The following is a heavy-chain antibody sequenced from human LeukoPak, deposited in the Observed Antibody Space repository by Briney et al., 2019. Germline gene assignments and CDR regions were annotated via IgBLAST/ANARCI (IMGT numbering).Heavy chain of an antibody. CDR1: GFTVSSNY. Sequence: PGGSLRLSCAASGFTVSSNYMSWVRQAPGKGLEWVSVIYSGGSTYYADSVKGRFTISRDNSKNTLYLQMNSLRAEDTAVYYCAGEVLSSSWRLRDYWGQGTLVTVSP. D-gene: IGHD6-13*01. CDR2: IYSGGST. V-gene: IGHV3-53*01. J-gene: IGHJ4*02. CDR3: AGEVLSSSWRLRDY.